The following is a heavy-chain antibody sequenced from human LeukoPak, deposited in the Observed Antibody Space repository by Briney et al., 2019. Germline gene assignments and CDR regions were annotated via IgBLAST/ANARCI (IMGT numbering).Heavy chain of an antibody. V-gene: IGHV3-48*01. CDR1: GFSFSHYS. CDR2: IGVGGRPT. J-gene: IGHJ6*02. Sequence: GGSLRLSCAASGFSFSHYSMTWARQASGKGLEWISYIGVGGRPTNYADSVKARFTISRDDAQNSLYLQMNSLRAEDTAVYYCAKNTWKSSDSGRGRMDVWGQGTTVTVSS. D-gene: IGHD3-10*01. CDR3: AKNTWKSSDSGRGRMDV.